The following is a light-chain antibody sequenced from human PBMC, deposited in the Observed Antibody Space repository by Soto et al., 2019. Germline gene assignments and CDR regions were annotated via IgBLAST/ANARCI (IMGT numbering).Light chain of an antibody. J-gene: IGLJ1*01. Sequence: QSVLTQPASVSGSPGQSITVSCTGTSSDVGGYGYVSWYQQHPGKAPKLMIYEVINRPPGVSNRFSGSKSGNTASLTISGLQAEDEADYYCSSYTTSSTYVFGTGTKVTVL. V-gene: IGLV2-14*01. CDR1: SSDVGGYGY. CDR2: EVI. CDR3: SSYTTSSTYV.